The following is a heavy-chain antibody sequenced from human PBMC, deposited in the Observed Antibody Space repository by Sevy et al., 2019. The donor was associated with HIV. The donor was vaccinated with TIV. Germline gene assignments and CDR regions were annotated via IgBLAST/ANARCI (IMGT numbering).Heavy chain of an antibody. CDR3: ARDYSGSYYRFDL. CDR2: ITRDGKTK. V-gene: IGHV3-48*02. CDR1: GFSFSSSS. J-gene: IGHJ4*01. D-gene: IGHD1-26*01. Sequence: GGSLRLSCAASGFSFSSSSMNWLRQAPGKGLEWLASITRDGKTKYYADFVKGRFTISRDNAQNSLFLQLNSLRDDDTAVYYCARDYSGSYYRFDLWGHGTLVTVSS.